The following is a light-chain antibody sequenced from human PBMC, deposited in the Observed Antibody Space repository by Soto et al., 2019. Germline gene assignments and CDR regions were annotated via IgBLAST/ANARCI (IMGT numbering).Light chain of an antibody. Sequence: EIVLTQSPDTLSLLPGERATLSYRASQIVSGSYLAWYQQKPGQAPRLLIYAASSRATGIPDRFSGSGSETDFTLTISRLEPEDFAVYHCQQYGTSLPVTFGQGTRLEI. J-gene: IGKJ5*01. CDR3: QQYGTSLPVT. CDR2: AAS. V-gene: IGKV3-20*01. CDR1: QIVSGSY.